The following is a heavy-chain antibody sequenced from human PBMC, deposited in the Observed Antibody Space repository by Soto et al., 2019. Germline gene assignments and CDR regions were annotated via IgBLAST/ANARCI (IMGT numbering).Heavy chain of an antibody. CDR2: ISSSSSYI. J-gene: IGHJ4*02. D-gene: IGHD3-9*01. V-gene: IGHV3-21*01. CDR1: GFTFSSYS. Sequence: GGSLRLSCAASGFTFSSYSMNWVRQAPGKGLEWVSSISSSSSYIYYADSVKGRFTISRDNAKNSLYLQMNSLRAEDTAVYYCARVLSGFDWFSPFDYWGQGTLVTVSS. CDR3: ARVLSGFDWFSPFDY.